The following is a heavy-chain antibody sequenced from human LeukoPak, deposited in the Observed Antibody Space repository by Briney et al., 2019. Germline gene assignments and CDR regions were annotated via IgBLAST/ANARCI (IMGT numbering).Heavy chain of an antibody. Sequence: GGSLRLSCAASGFTFRSYSMNWVRQAPGKGLEWVSAIDPSSTYIYYADSVKGRFTISRDNAENSLYLQMNSLRAEDTAVYYCAKGITATDYGMDVWGQGTTVTVSS. J-gene: IGHJ6*02. V-gene: IGHV3-21*04. CDR3: AKGITATDYGMDV. CDR2: IDPSSTYI. D-gene: IGHD6-13*01. CDR1: GFTFRSYS.